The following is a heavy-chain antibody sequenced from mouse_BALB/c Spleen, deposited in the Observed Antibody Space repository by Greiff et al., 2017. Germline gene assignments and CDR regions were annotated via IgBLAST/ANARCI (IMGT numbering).Heavy chain of an antibody. CDR2: ISSGSSTI. V-gene: IGHV5-17*02. D-gene: IGHD1-1*01. J-gene: IGHJ4*01. CDR3: ASRAVVAKDAMDY. CDR1: GFTFSSFG. Sequence: EVQVVESGGGLVQPGGSRKLSCAASGFTFSSFGMHWVRQAPEKGLEWVAYISSGSSTIYYADTVKGRFTISRDNPKNTLFLQMTSLRSEDTAMYYCASRAVVAKDAMDYWGQGTSVTVSS.